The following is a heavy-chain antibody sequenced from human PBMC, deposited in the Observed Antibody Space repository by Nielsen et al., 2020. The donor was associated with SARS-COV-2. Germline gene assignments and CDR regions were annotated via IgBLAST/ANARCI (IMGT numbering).Heavy chain of an antibody. V-gene: IGHV3-11*05. D-gene: IGHD3-3*01. CDR1: GFTFTDSY. J-gene: IGHJ6*02. CDR3: ARGCHAIFGVVTNYYGMDV. Sequence: GESLKISCAASGFTFTDSYMSWVRQAPGKGLEWVSYITSSSTYTNYADSVKGRFTISRDNAKNSLSLQMHSLRAEDTAVYYCARGCHAIFGVVTNYYGMDVWGQGTTVTVSS. CDR2: ITSSSTYT.